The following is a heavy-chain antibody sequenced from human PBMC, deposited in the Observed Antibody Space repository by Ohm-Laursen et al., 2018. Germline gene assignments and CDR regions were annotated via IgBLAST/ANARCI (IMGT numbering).Heavy chain of an antibody. CDR3: ARGGTSTYYYDSSGLRYYYYGMDV. J-gene: IGHJ6*02. D-gene: IGHD3-22*01. CDR2: IYYSGST. Sequence: SDTLSLTCAVSGGSISSYYWTWIRQPPGKGLEWIGYIYYSGSTNYNPSLKSRVTISVDTSKNQFSLKLSSVTAADTAVYYCARGGTSTYYYDSSGLRYYYYGMDVWGQGTTVTVSS. CDR1: GGSISSYY. V-gene: IGHV4-59*12.